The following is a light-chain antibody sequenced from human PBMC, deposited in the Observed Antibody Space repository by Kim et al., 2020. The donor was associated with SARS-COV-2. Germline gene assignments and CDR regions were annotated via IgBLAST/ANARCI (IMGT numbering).Light chain of an antibody. CDR2: RNN. V-gene: IGLV10-54*01. CDR3: SAWDSSLSAWV. CDR1: SKNVGDQG. J-gene: IGLJ3*02. Sequence: HTATITCTGNSKNVGDQGAAWLQQHQGHPPKLLSYRNNNRPSGISERLSASRSGNTASLTITGLQAEDEADYYCSAWDSSLSAWVFGGGTKLTVL.